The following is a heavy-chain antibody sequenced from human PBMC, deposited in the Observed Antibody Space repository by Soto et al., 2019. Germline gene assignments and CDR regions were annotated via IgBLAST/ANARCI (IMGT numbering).Heavy chain of an antibody. CDR3: ARMAVTTFYYYAMEV. D-gene: IGHD6-19*01. V-gene: IGHV4-28*01. J-gene: IGHJ6*01. Sequence: SETLSLTCAFYVYSIRSSDWWGWIRQPPGKGLEWIGYITHGGSTNYNPSLKRRVTMPVDPSKNQFSLNLTSVTAVDTAVYYCARMAVTTFYYYAMEVWGQGTTVSVSS. CDR2: ITHGGST. CDR1: VYSIRSSDW.